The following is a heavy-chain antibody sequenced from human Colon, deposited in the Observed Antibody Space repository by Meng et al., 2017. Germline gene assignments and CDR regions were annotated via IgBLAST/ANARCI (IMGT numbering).Heavy chain of an antibody. CDR3: ARRNTRNSGGGNNY. V-gene: IGHV4-4*02. CDR2: INHSGST. J-gene: IGHJ4*02. CDR1: GGSISSNYW. Sequence: QVQLGESGPGLVKPSGTLSLTCAVSGGSISSNYWWTWVRQPPGKGLEWIGEINHSGSTSYVPSLKSRITISVDKSNNLLSLKLNSVTAADTAMYYCARRNTRNSGGGNNYWGQGTLVTVSS. D-gene: IGHD3-10*01.